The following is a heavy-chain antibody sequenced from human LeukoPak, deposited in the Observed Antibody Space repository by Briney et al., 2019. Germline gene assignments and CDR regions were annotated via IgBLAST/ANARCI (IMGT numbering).Heavy chain of an antibody. Sequence: SETLSLTCTVSGGSISSYYWGWIRQPPGKGLEWIGSIYYSGSTYYNPSLKSRVTISVDTSKNQFSLKLSSVTAADTAVYYCAREIGLVIDYWGQGTLVTVSS. CDR2: IYYSGST. J-gene: IGHJ4*02. CDR3: AREIGLVIDY. CDR1: GGSISSYY. V-gene: IGHV4-39*07. D-gene: IGHD3/OR15-3a*01.